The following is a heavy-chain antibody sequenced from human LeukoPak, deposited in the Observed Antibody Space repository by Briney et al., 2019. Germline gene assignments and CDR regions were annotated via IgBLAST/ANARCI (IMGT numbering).Heavy chain of an antibody. CDR2: FDVAETDT. Sequence: ASVKVSCKVSGYRLNELSIHWVRQGPGKGLEWMGGFDVAETDTIYAQKFQGRVTMTEDTSTDTAYTELNSLSSEDTAVYYCSSSGVEEWQGLHFWGQGTLVTVSS. J-gene: IGHJ4*02. D-gene: IGHD3-3*01. V-gene: IGHV1-24*01. CDR1: GYRLNELS. CDR3: SSSGVEEWQGLHF.